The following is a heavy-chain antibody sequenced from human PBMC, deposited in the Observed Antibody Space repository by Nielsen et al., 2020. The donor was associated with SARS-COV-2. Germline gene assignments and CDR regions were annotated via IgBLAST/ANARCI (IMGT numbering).Heavy chain of an antibody. CDR3: ARDSGDWHFDL. D-gene: IGHD7-27*01. J-gene: IGHJ2*01. CDR2: INPNSGGT. V-gene: IGHV1-2*04. Sequence: ASVKVSCKASGYTFTNYGISWVRQAPGQGLEWMGWINPNSGGTNYVQKFRGSVTMTRDTSISTAYMELNSLKSDETAVYYCARDSGDWHFDLWGRGTLVTVSS. CDR1: GYTFTNYG.